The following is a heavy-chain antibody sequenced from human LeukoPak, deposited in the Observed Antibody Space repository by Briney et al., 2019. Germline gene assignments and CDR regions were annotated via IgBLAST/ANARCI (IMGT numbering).Heavy chain of an antibody. Sequence: PSETLSLTCTVSGGSISNKYWSWIRQPPGKGLEWIGYIYYSGSTNYNPSLKSRVTILVDTSKNQFSLKLSSMTAADTAVYFCARGPNYGSPWGQGTLVTVSS. CDR2: IYYSGST. CDR3: ARGPNYGSP. CDR1: GGSISNKY. D-gene: IGHD3-10*01. J-gene: IGHJ5*02. V-gene: IGHV4-59*01.